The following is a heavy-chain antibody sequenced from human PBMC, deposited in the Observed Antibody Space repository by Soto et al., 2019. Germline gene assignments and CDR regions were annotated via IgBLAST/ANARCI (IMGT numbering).Heavy chain of an antibody. J-gene: IGHJ5*02. Sequence: QVQLVQSGAEMKKPGSSVKVSCKASGGTFSSYAISWVRQAPGQGLEWMGGIIPIFGTANYAQKFQGRVTITADESTSTAYMELSSLRSEDTAVYYCARESQRSCTNGVCYSNWFDPWGQGTLVTVSS. D-gene: IGHD2-8*01. V-gene: IGHV1-69*12. CDR2: IIPIFGTA. CDR3: ARESQRSCTNGVCYSNWFDP. CDR1: GGTFSSYA.